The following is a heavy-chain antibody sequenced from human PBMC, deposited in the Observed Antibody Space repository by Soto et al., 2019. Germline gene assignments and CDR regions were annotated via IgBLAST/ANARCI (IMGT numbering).Heavy chain of an antibody. J-gene: IGHJ4*02. V-gene: IGHV3-23*01. CDR2: ISGSGGST. D-gene: IGHD2-2*01. Sequence: PGGSLRLSCAASGFTFSSYAMSWVRQAPGKGLEWVSAISGSGGSTYYADSVKGRFTISRDNSKNTLYLQMNSLRAEDTAVYYCASQASVVPAARTAFDYWGQGTLVTVSS. CDR3: ASQASVVPAARTAFDY. CDR1: GFTFSSYA.